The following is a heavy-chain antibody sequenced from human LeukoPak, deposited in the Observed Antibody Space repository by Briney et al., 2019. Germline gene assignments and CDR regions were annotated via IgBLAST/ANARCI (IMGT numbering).Heavy chain of an antibody. CDR1: GFTFSSYS. J-gene: IGHJ6*02. Sequence: PGGSLGLSCAASGFTFSSYSMNWVRQAPGKGLEWVSYISSSSSTIYYADSVKGRFTISRDNAKNSLYLQMNSLRAEDTAVYYCARASGDYRPYYYGMDVWGQGTTVTVSS. V-gene: IGHV3-48*01. D-gene: IGHD4-17*01. CDR3: ARASGDYRPYYYGMDV. CDR2: ISSSSSTI.